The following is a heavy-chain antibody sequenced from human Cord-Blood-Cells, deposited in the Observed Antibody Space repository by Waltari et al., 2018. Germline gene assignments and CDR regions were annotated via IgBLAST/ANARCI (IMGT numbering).Heavy chain of an antibody. Sequence: QITLKESGPTLVKPTPTLTLTCTFSGFSLSTSGVGVGWLRPPPGKALEWLALIYWNDDKRYSPSLKSRLTITKDTSKNQVVLTMTNMDPVDTATYYCAHRGYWGRGPQTYYFDYWGQGTLVTVSS. J-gene: IGHJ4*02. CDR3: AHRGYWGRGPQTYYFDY. D-gene: IGHD7-27*01. CDR2: IYWNDDK. V-gene: IGHV2-5*01. CDR1: GFSLSTSGVG.